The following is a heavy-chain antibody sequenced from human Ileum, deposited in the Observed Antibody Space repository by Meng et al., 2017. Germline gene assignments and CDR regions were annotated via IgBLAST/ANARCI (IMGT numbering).Heavy chain of an antibody. Sequence: SETLSLTCTVSSGSISSDTFYWNWIRQPAGKGLEWIGHIYTSGSATYNPSLKSRVTISVDTSKNQFSLKLSSVTAADTAVYCCARAGRTTGGIDYWGQGTLVTVSS. V-gene: IGHV4-61*09. CDR2: IYTSGSA. CDR3: ARAGRTTGGIDY. J-gene: IGHJ4*02. D-gene: IGHD1-1*01. CDR1: SGSISSDTFY.